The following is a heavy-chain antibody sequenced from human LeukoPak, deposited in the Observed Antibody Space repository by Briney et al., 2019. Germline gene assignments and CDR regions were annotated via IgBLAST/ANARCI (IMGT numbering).Heavy chain of an antibody. V-gene: IGHV4-34*01. Sequence: PSETLSLTCAVYGGSFSGYYWSWIRQPPGKGLEWIGEINHSGSTNYNPSLKSRVTISVDTSKNQFSLKLSSVTAADTAVYYCARGLKNKLLAIFGVGSNWFDPWGQGTLVTVSS. J-gene: IGHJ5*02. CDR1: GGSFSGYY. CDR3: ARGLKNKLLAIFGVGSNWFDP. D-gene: IGHD3-3*01. CDR2: INHSGST.